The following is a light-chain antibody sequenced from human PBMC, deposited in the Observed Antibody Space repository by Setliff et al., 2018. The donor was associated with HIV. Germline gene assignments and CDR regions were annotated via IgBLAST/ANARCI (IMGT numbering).Light chain of an antibody. CDR3: QSYDSSLSGSYV. CDR2: GNS. CDR1: SSNIGAGYD. V-gene: IGLV1-40*01. Sequence: QSVLTQPPSVSGAPGQRVTISCTGSSSNIGAGYDVHWYQQLPGTAPKILIYGNSNRPSGVPDRSSGSKSGTSASLAITGLQAEDEADYYCQSYDSSLSGSYVFGTGTKGTVL. J-gene: IGLJ1*01.